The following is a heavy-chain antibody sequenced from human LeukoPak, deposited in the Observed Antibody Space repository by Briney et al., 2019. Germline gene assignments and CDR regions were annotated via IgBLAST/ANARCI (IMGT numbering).Heavy chain of an antibody. CDR3: ARVTAMGKNNWFDP. D-gene: IGHD5-18*01. J-gene: IGHJ5*02. CDR1: GDSFSSNSAA. Sequence: SQTLSLTCAISGDSFSSNSAAWNWLRQSPSRGLEWLGRTYYRSKLYNDYAVSVKSRITINPDTSKNQFSLQLNSVTPEDTAVYYCARVTAMGKNNWFDPWGQGTLVTVSS. CDR2: TYYRSKLYN. V-gene: IGHV6-1*01.